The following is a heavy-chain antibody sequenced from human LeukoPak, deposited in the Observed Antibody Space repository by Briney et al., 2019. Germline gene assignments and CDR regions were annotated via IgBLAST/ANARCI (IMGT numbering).Heavy chain of an antibody. J-gene: IGHJ3*02. CDR1: GFTVSESW. D-gene: IGHD2/OR15-2a*01. CDR3: TTYNSRDAFDI. Sequence: GGSLRLSCAAFGFTVSESWMSWVRQAPGKGLEWVGRIKSKGDGGTTDHAAPVKGRFTISRDDSKNTLILQMNSLKTEDTAVYYCTTYNSRDAFDIWGQGTMVIVSS. V-gene: IGHV3-15*01. CDR2: IKSKGDGGTT.